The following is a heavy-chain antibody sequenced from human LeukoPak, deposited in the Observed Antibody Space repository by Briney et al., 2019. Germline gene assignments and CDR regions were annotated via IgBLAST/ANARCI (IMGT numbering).Heavy chain of an antibody. J-gene: IGHJ4*02. D-gene: IGHD3-22*01. CDR2: INAYNVNT. CDR1: GYNLISYG. Sequence: ASVKVSCKASGYNLISYGIIWVRQAPGQGLEWLGWINAYNVNTNYAQKFQGRVTMTTDTSTSTAYLELRSLKPDDTAVYFCARPYDTSGYYNYYLDSRGQGTLVPVSS. V-gene: IGHV1-18*01. CDR3: ARPYDTSGYYNYYLDS.